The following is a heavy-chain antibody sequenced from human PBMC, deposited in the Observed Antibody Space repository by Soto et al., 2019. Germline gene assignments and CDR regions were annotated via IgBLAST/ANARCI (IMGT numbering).Heavy chain of an antibody. Sequence: GSLRLSCAASGFAFSSYAMSWVRQAPGKGLEWVSAISGSGGSTYYADSVKGRFTISRDNSKNTLYLQMNSLRAEDTAVYYCAKELQYDYVWGTYPRDYYYGMDVWGKGTTVTVSS. J-gene: IGHJ6*04. V-gene: IGHV3-23*01. CDR3: AKELQYDYVWGTYPRDYYYGMDV. CDR1: GFAFSSYA. D-gene: IGHD3-16*01. CDR2: ISGSGGST.